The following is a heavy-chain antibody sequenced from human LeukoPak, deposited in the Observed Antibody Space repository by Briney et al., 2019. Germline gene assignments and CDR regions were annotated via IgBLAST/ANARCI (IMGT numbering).Heavy chain of an antibody. J-gene: IGHJ6*02. V-gene: IGHV3-64D*06. CDR1: GFTFSRSY. D-gene: IGHD3-10*01. CDR3: VKGGSGWRGSGSSPLYYYYYGMDV. CDR2: ISCNGGST. Sequence: GGTLRLSCSASGFTFSRSYMHWVRQAPGKGLECVSTISCNGGSTYYADSVRGRFTISRDNSKNTLYLQMSSLRAEDTAVYYCVKGGSGWRGSGSSPLYYYYYGMDVWGQGTTVTVSS.